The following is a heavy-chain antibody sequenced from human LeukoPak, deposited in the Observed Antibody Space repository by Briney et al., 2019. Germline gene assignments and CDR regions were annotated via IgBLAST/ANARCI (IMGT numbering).Heavy chain of an antibody. Sequence: ASVKVSCKASGGTFSSYAISWVRQAPGQGLEWMGRIIPILRSASYAQKFRGRLRMTSDESTTTAYMELSSLSSDDTAMYFCARARTSIRFTDSFDIWSQGTLVTVSS. CDR1: GGTFSSYA. V-gene: IGHV1-69*11. J-gene: IGHJ3*02. CDR3: ARARTSIRFTDSFDI. CDR2: IIPILRSA. D-gene: IGHD2-21*01.